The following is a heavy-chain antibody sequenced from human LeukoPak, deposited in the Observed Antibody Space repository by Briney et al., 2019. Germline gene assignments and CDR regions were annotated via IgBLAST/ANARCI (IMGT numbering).Heavy chain of an antibody. CDR3: ARGDPSVGLNY. D-gene: IGHD1-26*01. Sequence: SETLSLTSAVHGGSFSGYYWNWIRQPPGKGLEWIGEIKHSGSTKYTPSLKSRVTISVDTSKNQFSLKLNSVTAADTAVYYCARGDPSVGLNYWGQGTLVTVSS. CDR1: GGSFSGYY. J-gene: IGHJ4*02. V-gene: IGHV4-34*01. CDR2: IKHSGST.